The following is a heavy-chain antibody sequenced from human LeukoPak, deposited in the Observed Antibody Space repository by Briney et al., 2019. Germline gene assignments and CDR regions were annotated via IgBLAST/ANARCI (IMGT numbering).Heavy chain of an antibody. J-gene: IGHJ4*02. D-gene: IGHD2-2*02. CDR3: AKTSDQLLYSKFDF. CDR1: GFTFSFFG. Sequence: GGSLXLSCAPSGFTFSFFGMHWVRQAPGKGLEWVAFIQYYGSYTFYADSVQGRFSISRDNSKSTLFLQMNSLRPDDTALYYCAKTSDQLLYSKFDFWGQGTLVTVSS. V-gene: IGHV3-30*02. CDR2: IQYYGSYT.